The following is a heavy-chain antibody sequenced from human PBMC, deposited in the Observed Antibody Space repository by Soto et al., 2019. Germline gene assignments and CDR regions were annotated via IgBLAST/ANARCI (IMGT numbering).Heavy chain of an antibody. CDR2: MNPNSGNT. CDR3: ARARYFDWLFVNWFDP. J-gene: IGHJ5*02. CDR1: GYTFTSYD. D-gene: IGHD3-9*01. V-gene: IGHV1-8*01. Sequence: QVQLVQSGAEVKKPGASVKVSCKASGYTFTSYDINWVRQATGQGLEWMGWMNPNSGNTGYAQKFQVRVTRTRNTSISTAYMELSSLRSEDTAVYYCARARYFDWLFVNWFDPWGQGTLVTVSS.